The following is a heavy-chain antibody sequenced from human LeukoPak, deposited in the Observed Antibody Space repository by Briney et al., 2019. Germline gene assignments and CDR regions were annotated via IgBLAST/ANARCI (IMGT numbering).Heavy chain of an antibody. D-gene: IGHD2-2*01. Sequence: GGSLRLSCAASGFTVSDYSMSWVRQAPGKGLEWVSAISGSGSYTDYADSVKGRFTISRDNSKNTLYLQMNSLKSEDTAVYYCAKGSCSSTTCLKTDWGQGAPVTVSS. CDR3: AKGSCSSTTCLKTD. CDR2: ISGSGSYT. J-gene: IGHJ4*02. CDR1: GFTVSDYS. V-gene: IGHV3-23*01.